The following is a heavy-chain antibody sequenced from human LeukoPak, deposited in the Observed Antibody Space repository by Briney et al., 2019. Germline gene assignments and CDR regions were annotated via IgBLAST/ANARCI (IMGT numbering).Heavy chain of an antibody. Sequence: ASVKLSFKASGYIFTDYYIHWVRQAPGQGLEWMAIINPSGGATSSAQKFQGRVTMTRDTSTNTVYMELGSLRSEDTAVYYCTRYGSGAPDAFDVWGQGTMVTVSS. CDR3: TRYGSGAPDAFDV. J-gene: IGHJ3*01. CDR2: INPSGGAT. CDR1: GYIFTDYY. D-gene: IGHD3-10*01. V-gene: IGHV1-46*01.